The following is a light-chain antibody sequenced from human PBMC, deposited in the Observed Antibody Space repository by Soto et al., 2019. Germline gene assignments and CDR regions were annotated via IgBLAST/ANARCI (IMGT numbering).Light chain of an antibody. CDR2: AAS. Sequence: DIQMTQSTSSVSASVGDRVTITCRASQSLSRWLAWYQQKPGEAPTLLIYAASSLQSGIPSRFSGSGSGTDLPLNISSLQPEDFANYTWQQANRIPYTFGQGTKLEIK. CDR3: QQANRIPYT. J-gene: IGKJ2*01. V-gene: IGKV1-12*01. CDR1: QSLSRW.